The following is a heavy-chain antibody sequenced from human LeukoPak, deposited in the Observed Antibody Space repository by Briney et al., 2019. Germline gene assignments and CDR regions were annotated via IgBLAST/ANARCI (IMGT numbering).Heavy chain of an antibody. CDR3: AKVRTSSGYCFDY. V-gene: IGHV3-7*01. CDR1: GLTFSNYW. CDR2: IKQDGSEK. D-gene: IGHD3-22*01. Sequence: GGSLRLSCAASGLTFSNYWMSWVRQAPGKGLEWVANIKQDGSEKYYVDSVKGRFTISRDNAKNSLYLQMNSLRAEDTAVYYCAKVRTSSGYCFDYWGQGTLVTVSS. J-gene: IGHJ4*02.